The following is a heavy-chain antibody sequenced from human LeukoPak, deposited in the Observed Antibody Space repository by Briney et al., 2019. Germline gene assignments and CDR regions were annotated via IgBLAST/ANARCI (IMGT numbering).Heavy chain of an antibody. Sequence: PGGSLRLSCAASGFTFRSNWMHWVRHPPGKGLVWVSLINSDGSSTTYADSVRGRFTISRENAKNTLYLQMNGLRAEDTAVYYCGRTLADAFDIWGQGTIVTVSS. V-gene: IGHV3-74*01. J-gene: IGHJ3*02. CDR3: GRTLADAFDI. CDR1: GFTFRSNW. CDR2: INSDGSST. D-gene: IGHD3-16*01.